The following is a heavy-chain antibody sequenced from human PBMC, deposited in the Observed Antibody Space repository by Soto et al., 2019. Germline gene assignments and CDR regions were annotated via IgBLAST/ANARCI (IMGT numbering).Heavy chain of an antibody. CDR3: ARSWELLQRPLDY. V-gene: IGHV1-46*01. D-gene: IGHD1-26*01. CDR1: GYTFTSYY. CDR2: INPSGGST. J-gene: IGHJ4*02. Sequence: GDSVKVSCKASGYTFTSYYMHWVRQAPGQGLEWMGIINPSGGSTSYAQKFQGRVTMTRDTSTSTVYMELSSLRSEDTAVYYWARSWELLQRPLDYWGQGTLGTGSS.